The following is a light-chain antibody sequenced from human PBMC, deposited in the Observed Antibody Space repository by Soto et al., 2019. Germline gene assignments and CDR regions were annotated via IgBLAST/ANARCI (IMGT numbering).Light chain of an antibody. CDR2: LAS. V-gene: IGKV3D-11*03. Sequence: EIVLTQSPATLSSFPGDRVTLSCRASQAVNTRLAWYQHKPGQAPRLLIYLASNRAAGVPARFSGSGSGTDFTLTISDVEPEDFAVYYCQQYDSSPPITFGQGTRLEIK. J-gene: IGKJ5*01. CDR1: QAVNTR. CDR3: QQYDSSPPIT.